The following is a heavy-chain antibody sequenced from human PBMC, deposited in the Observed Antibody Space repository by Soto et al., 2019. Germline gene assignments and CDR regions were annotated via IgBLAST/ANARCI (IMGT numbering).Heavy chain of an antibody. CDR2: INHSGST. J-gene: IGHJ6*01. CDR3: ARGGIMITFGGVIVSPYYYYYGMEV. Sequence: PSETLSLTCAFYVGSFSGYYWSCIRHPPGKWLEWIGEINHSGSTNYNPSLKSRVTISVDTSKNQFSLKLSSVTAADTAVYYCARGGIMITFGGVIVSPYYYYYGMEVWGQGTTVSVSS. CDR1: VGSFSGYY. D-gene: IGHD3-16*02. V-gene: IGHV4-34*01.